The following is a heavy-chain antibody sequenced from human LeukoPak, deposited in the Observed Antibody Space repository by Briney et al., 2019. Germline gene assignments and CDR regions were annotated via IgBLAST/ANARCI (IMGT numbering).Heavy chain of an antibody. Sequence: PGGSLRLSCAASGFTFSSYAMSWVRQAPGKGLEWVSAISGSGGSTYYADSVKGRFTISRDNAKNSLYLQMNSLRDEDTAVYYCARDIDHAFDIWGQGTMVTVSS. D-gene: IGHD1-26*01. J-gene: IGHJ3*02. CDR1: GFTFSSYA. V-gene: IGHV3-23*01. CDR2: ISGSGGST. CDR3: ARDIDHAFDI.